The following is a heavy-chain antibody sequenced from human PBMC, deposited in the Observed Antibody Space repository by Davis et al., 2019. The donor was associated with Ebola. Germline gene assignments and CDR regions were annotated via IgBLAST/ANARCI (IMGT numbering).Heavy chain of an antibody. Sequence: PGGSLRLSCTASGFTFSTYWMHWVRQAPGKGLVWVSRINSDGISTSYADSVKGRFTISRDNAKNTLYLQMNSLRAEDTAVYYCARVHGGYENNVFDIWGQGTMVTVSS. D-gene: IGHD3-16*01. CDR3: ARVHGGYENNVFDI. CDR2: INSDGIST. V-gene: IGHV3-74*01. J-gene: IGHJ3*02. CDR1: GFTFSTYW.